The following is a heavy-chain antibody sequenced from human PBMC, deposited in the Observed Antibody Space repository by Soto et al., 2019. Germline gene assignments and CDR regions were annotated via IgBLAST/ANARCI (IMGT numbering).Heavy chain of an antibody. CDR1: GYTFTSYA. Sequence: APVKVSCKASGYTFTSYAMHWVRQAPGQRLEWMGWINAGNGNTKYSQKFQGRVTITRDTSASTAYMELSSLRSEDTAVYYCAGGDGYTYHYYGMDVWGQGTTVTVSS. J-gene: IGHJ6*02. V-gene: IGHV1-3*01. CDR2: INAGNGNT. CDR3: AGGDGYTYHYYGMDV. D-gene: IGHD5-12*01.